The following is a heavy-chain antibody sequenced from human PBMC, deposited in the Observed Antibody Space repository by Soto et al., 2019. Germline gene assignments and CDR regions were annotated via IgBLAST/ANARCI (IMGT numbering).Heavy chain of an antibody. CDR2: VSDNGGSGGGT. CDR3: ARAKAVVFAALGI. V-gene: IGHV3-23*01. D-gene: IGHD6-19*01. J-gene: IGHJ3*02. CDR1: GFIFNSSA. Sequence: PGGSLRLSCKASGFIFNSSAMTWVRQAPGQGLEWVGSVSDNGGSGGGTYYAESVRSRCTSSRENTKNTLYLQLDSLTGADTALYYCARAKAVVFAALGIWGQGTMVTVSS.